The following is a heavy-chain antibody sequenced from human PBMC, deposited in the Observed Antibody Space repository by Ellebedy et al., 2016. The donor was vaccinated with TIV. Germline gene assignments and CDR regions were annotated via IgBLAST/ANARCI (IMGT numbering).Heavy chain of an antibody. J-gene: IGHJ4*02. CDR3: ARASPGITAAGRAASFDY. D-gene: IGHD6-13*01. CDR1: GYTFTMYY. Sequence: AASVKVSCKASGYTFTMYYIHWVRQAPGQGLEWMGIMNPSGGSTSYAQKFQGRLTMTRDTSTSTVYIELSGLRSEDTAVYYCARASPGITAAGRAASFDYWGQGTLVTVSS. CDR2: MNPSGGST. V-gene: IGHV1-46*01.